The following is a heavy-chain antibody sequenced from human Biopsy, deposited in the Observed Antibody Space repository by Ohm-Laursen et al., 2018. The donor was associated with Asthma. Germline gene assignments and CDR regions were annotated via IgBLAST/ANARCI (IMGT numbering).Heavy chain of an antibody. D-gene: IGHD5-24*01. Sequence: SLRLSCTASGFTFSTYAMHWVRQAPGKGLEWVAVISYDGSNKYYADSVKGRFTISRDNSKNTLYLQMNSLRGDDTAVYYCARDMNSDGWYFDYWGQGTLVTVSS. J-gene: IGHJ4*02. CDR1: GFTFSTYA. CDR3: ARDMNSDGWYFDY. CDR2: ISYDGSNK. V-gene: IGHV3-30-3*01.